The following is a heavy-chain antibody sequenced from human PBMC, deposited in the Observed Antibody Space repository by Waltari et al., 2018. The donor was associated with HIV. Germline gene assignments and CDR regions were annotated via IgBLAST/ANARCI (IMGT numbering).Heavy chain of an antibody. CDR2: ISYDGKKQ. CDR1: ALPFSDDV. D-gene: IGHD6-6*01. V-gene: IGHV3-30*04. Sequence: QVRLVESGGGVVQPGRSLRLSCVASALPFSDDVFHLVRRAPGKGREGLAIISYDGKKQYYADSGKGRFTISRDNSKDTLYLQMNSLRAEDTAVYFCARDSSISSRHYFYSNGMDVWGQGTTVIVSS. J-gene: IGHJ6*02. CDR3: ARDSSISSRHYFYSNGMDV.